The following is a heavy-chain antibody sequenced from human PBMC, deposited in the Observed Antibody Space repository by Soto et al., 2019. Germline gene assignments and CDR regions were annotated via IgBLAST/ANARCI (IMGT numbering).Heavy chain of an antibody. Sequence: SQTLSLTCAISGDSVSSNSAAWNWIRQSPSRGLEWLGRTYYRSKWYNDYAVSLKSRITINPHTSKNQFSLQLNSVTREDTAVYYCARVKVVPAAITSDWFDPWGQGTLVTVSS. V-gene: IGHV6-1*01. J-gene: IGHJ5*02. CDR2: TYYRSKWYN. CDR1: GDSVSSNSAA. D-gene: IGHD2-2*01. CDR3: ARVKVVPAAITSDWFDP.